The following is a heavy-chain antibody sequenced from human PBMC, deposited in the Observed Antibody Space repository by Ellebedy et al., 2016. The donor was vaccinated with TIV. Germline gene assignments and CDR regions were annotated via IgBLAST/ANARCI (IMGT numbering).Heavy chain of an antibody. CDR3: AKTEAYGTTWFGRIY. CDR1: GFTFSNYA. J-gene: IGHJ4*02. V-gene: IGHV3-23*01. D-gene: IGHD3-10*01. Sequence: PGGSLRLSCALSGFTFSNYAMTWVRQPPGQGLEWVSAIDGAGGAHYAASVKGRFTISGDNSKKTFYLEMNNLRVDDTAVYYCAKTEAYGTTWFGRIYWGQGTLVTVSS. CDR2: IDGAGGA.